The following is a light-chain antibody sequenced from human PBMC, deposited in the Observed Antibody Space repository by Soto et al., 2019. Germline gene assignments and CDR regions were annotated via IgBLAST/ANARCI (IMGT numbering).Light chain of an antibody. CDR1: SSDVGNYNL. CDR3: CSYAGSSTHYV. CDR2: EVS. V-gene: IGLV2-23*02. Sequence: QSALTQPASVSGSPGQSITISCTGTSSDVGNYNLVSWYQHHPGRAPKLIIYEVSKRPSGVSNRFSGSKSGNTASLTISGLQAEDEADDYCCSYAGSSTHYVFGTGTKLTVL. J-gene: IGLJ1*01.